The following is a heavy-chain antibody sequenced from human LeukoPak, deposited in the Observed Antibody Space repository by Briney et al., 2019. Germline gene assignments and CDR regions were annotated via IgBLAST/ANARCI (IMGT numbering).Heavy chain of an antibody. V-gene: IGHV3-23*01. CDR2: ITGPGSGT. CDR3: AKEHPLSQGSLPHFDD. J-gene: IGHJ4*02. CDR1: GFTFSTRA. Sequence: PGGSLRLSCAGSGFTFSTRAMPCVRQAPGKGLEWVSSITGPGSGTYYADSVKGRFTISRDNSKNTLYLQMNSLRAEDTAVYYCAKEHPLSQGSLPHFDDCGRGNLVTVSS. D-gene: IGHD3-22*01.